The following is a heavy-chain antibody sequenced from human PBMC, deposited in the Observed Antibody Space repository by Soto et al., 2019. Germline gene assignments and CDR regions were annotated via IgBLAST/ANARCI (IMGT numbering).Heavy chain of an antibody. CDR2: ISGSGGST. V-gene: IGHV3-23*01. J-gene: IGHJ6*02. CDR1: GFTFSSYA. CDR3: TGELPPHYYYGMDV. D-gene: IGHD1-26*01. Sequence: PGGSLRLSCAASGFTFSSYAMSWVRQAPGKGLEWVSAISGSGGSTYYADSVKGRFTISRDNSKNTLYLQMNSLRAEDTAVYYCTGELPPHYYYGMDVWGQGTTVTVSS.